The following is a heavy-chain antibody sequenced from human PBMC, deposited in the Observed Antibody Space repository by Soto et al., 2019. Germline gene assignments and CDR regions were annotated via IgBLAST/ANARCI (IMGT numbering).Heavy chain of an antibody. CDR3: AKRGTYYFDY. Sequence: GGSQILSCAAAGFTFITYAMSWVRQAPGKGLEWVSSINSGGGGTFYSDSVKGRFTISRDNSKNTLYLQINSLRAEDTAVYYCAKRGTYYFDYWGQGALVTVSS. CDR1: GFTFITYA. V-gene: IGHV3-23*01. J-gene: IGHJ4*02. CDR2: INSGGGGT. D-gene: IGHD2-15*01.